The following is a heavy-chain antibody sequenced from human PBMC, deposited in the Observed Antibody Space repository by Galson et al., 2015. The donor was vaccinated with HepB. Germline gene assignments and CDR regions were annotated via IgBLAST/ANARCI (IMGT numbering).Heavy chain of an antibody. CDR3: ARDGPPQAYYYGSGNNDPPFYYYYGMDV. J-gene: IGHJ6*02. V-gene: IGHV1-69*01. CDR2: IIPIFGTA. D-gene: IGHD3-10*01. Sequence: QSGAEVKKPGESLKISCTASGGTFSSYAISWVRQAPGQGLEWMGGIIPIFGTANYAQKFQGRVTITADESTSTAYMELSSLRSEDTAVYYCARDGPPQAYYYGSGNNDPPFYYYYGMDVWGQGTTVTVSS. CDR1: GGTFSSYA.